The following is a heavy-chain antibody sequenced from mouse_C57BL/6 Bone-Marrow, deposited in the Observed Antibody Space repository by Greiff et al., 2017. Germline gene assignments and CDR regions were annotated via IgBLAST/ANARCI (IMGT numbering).Heavy chain of an antibody. CDR2: INPNYGTT. CDR3: ARGVFYPWYFDV. V-gene: IGHV1-39*01. D-gene: IGHD2-1*01. J-gene: IGHJ1*03. Sequence: VQLKESGPELVKPGASVKISCTASGYSFTDYNMNWVKQSNGKSLEWIGVINPNYGTTSYNQKFKGKATFTVDQSSLTAYMPLNSLTSEDTAVYYCARGVFYPWYFDVWGTGTPVTVSS. CDR1: GYSFTDYN.